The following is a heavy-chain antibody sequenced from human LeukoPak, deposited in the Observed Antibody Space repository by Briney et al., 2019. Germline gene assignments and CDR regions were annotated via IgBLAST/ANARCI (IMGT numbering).Heavy chain of an antibody. CDR1: GGSISSYY. CDR2: IYYSGST. CDR3: ARGAAGYSYG. Sequence: SETLSLTCTVSGGSISSYYWSWIRQPPGKGLEWIGHIYYSGSTNYNPSLKSRVTISIDTSKNQFSLRLNSVIAADTAAYYCARGAAGYSYGWGQGTLVTVSS. J-gene: IGHJ4*02. D-gene: IGHD5-18*01. V-gene: IGHV4-59*01.